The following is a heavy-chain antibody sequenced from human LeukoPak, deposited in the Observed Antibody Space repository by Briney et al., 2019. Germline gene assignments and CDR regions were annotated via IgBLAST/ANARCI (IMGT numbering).Heavy chain of an antibody. J-gene: IGHJ1*01. Sequence: GGSLRLSCAASGFTFSSYAMTWVRQAPGKGLQWVSTISVSGENTYYADSVKGRFTISRDISKSTLYLQMNSLRAEDTAVYYCANVIIVAAGYEYFQHWGQGTLVSVSS. V-gene: IGHV3-23*01. D-gene: IGHD6-13*01. CDR1: GFTFSSYA. CDR2: ISVSGENT. CDR3: ANVIIVAAGYEYFQH.